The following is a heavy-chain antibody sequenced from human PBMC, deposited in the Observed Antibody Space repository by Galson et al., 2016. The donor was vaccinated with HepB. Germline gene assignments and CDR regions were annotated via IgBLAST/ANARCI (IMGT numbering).Heavy chain of an antibody. CDR1: GFTFSGSA. D-gene: IGHD5-12*01. V-gene: IGHV3-11*03. CDR2: ISISSSYT. Sequence: SLRLSCAASGFTFSGSAMHWVRQASGKGLEWVSYISISSSYTNYADSVKGRFTISRDNAKNSVYLQMNSLRAEDTAVYYCARNRGYSGYDAFDIWGQGTTVTVSS. CDR3: ARNRGYSGYDAFDI. J-gene: IGHJ3*02.